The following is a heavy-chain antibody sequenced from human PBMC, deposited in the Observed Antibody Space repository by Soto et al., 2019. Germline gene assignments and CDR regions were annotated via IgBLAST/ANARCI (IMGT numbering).Heavy chain of an antibody. Sequence: ASVKVSCKASGYTFMSYPLHWVRQAPGQRPEWMGWINAGDDITQFSQKFQGRLTFIRDTSASTGYMELSSLRSEDMAVYYCARALGGYSSSGAQRNLYYYYGMDVWGQGTTVTVSS. D-gene: IGHD6-13*01. J-gene: IGHJ6*02. CDR1: GYTFMSYP. CDR3: ARALGGYSSSGAQRNLYYYYGMDV. CDR2: INAGDDIT. V-gene: IGHV1-3*01.